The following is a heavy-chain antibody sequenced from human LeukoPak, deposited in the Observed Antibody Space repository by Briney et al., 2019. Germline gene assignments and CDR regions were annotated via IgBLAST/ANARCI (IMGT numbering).Heavy chain of an antibody. J-gene: IGHJ4*02. CDR1: GYTFTGYW. V-gene: IGHV5-51*01. CDR3: ARGRGATVITNFDY. D-gene: IGHD4-23*01. Sequence: GESLKISCKSSGYTFTGYWIGWVRQMPGKGLEWMGIISPGDSDTRYSPSFQGQVAMSADKSINTAYLQWGSLKASDTAMYYCARGRGATVITNFDYWGQGTLVTVSS. CDR2: ISPGDSDT.